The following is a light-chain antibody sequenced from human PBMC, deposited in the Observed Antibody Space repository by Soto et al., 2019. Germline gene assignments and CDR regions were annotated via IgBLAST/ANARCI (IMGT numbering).Light chain of an antibody. Sequence: QSVLTQPPSASGSPGQSVTISCTGTSSDVGVYNFVSWYQQHPGKAPKLMIYDVNKRPSGVPDRFSGSKSGNTASLTISGLQAEDEADYYCSSYTSSSTLLYVFGTGTKVTVL. V-gene: IGLV2-8*01. CDR3: SSYTSSSTLLYV. CDR2: DVN. CDR1: SSDVGVYNF. J-gene: IGLJ1*01.